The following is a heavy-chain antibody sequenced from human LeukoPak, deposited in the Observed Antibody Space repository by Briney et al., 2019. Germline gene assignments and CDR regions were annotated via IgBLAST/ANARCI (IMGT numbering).Heavy chain of an antibody. J-gene: IGHJ4*02. CDR3: ARDLRGYCSSTSCYTGPYYFDY. V-gene: IGHV1-18*01. D-gene: IGHD2-2*02. Sequence: ASVKVSCTASGYTFTSYGISWVRQAPGQGLEWMGWISAYNGNTNYAQKLQGRVTMTTDTSTSTAYMELRSLRSDDTAVYYCARDLRGYCSSTSCYTGPYYFDYWGQGTLVTVSS. CDR2: ISAYNGNT. CDR1: GYTFTSYG.